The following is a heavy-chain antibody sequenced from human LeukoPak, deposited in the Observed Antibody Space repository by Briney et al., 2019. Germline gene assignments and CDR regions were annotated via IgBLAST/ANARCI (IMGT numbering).Heavy chain of an antibody. V-gene: IGHV3-30*18. D-gene: IGHD2-2*01. J-gene: IGHJ4*02. CDR3: AKGYCSSTSCPPIDY. CDR2: ISYDGNNK. CDR1: GFTFSSYG. Sequence: GGSLRLSCAASGFTFSSYGMHWVRQAPGKGLEWVAVISYDGNNKYYADSVKGRFTISRDNFKNTLYLQMNSLRAEDTAMYNCAKGYCSSTSCPPIDYWGQGALVTVSS.